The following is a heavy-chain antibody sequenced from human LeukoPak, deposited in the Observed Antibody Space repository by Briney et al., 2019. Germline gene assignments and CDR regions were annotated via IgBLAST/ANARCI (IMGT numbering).Heavy chain of an antibody. Sequence: SQTLSLTCAISGDSVSSNSAAWNWIRQSPSGGLEWLGRTYYRSKWYNDYAVSVKSRITFNPDRSKNQVSLQMNSVTPEDTAVYYCARETTSLFDSWGQGTLVTVSS. V-gene: IGHV6-1*01. CDR2: TYYRSKWYN. CDR3: ARETTSLFDS. J-gene: IGHJ4*02. D-gene: IGHD2/OR15-2a*01. CDR1: GDSVSSNSAA.